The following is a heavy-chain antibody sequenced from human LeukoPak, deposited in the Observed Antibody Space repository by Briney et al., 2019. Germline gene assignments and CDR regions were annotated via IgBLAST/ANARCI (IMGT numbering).Heavy chain of an antibody. CDR3: ARTMVRGVSGWFDP. V-gene: IGHV4-59*01. Sequence: SETLSLTCTVSGGSISSYYWSWIRQPPGKGLEWIGYIYYSGSTNYNPSLKSRVTISVDTSMNQFSLKLSSVTAADTAVYYCARTMVRGVSGWFDPWGQGTLVTVSS. D-gene: IGHD3-10*01. J-gene: IGHJ5*02. CDR2: IYYSGST. CDR1: GGSISSYY.